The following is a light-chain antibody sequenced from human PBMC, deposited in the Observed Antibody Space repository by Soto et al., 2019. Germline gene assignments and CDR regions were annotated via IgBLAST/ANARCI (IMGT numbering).Light chain of an antibody. CDR1: QGIRND. Sequence: AIQMTQSPSSLSASVGDRVTITCRASQGIRNDLGLYQQKPGKAPKLLIYAASSLQSGVTSRFSGSGSGTDFTLNISSLQPEDFATYYCLQDYNYPLTFGGGTKVEIK. J-gene: IGKJ4*01. CDR3: LQDYNYPLT. V-gene: IGKV1-6*01. CDR2: AAS.